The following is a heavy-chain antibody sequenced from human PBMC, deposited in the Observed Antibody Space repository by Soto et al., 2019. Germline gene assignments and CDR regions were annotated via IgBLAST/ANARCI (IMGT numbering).Heavy chain of an antibody. V-gene: IGHV1-24*01. CDR3: ATSARYYDILTGYYNVLDY. D-gene: IGHD3-9*01. CDR2: FDPEDGET. CDR1: GYTLTELS. J-gene: IGHJ4*02. Sequence: ASVKVSWKVSGYTLTELSMHWVRQAPGKGLEWMGGFDPEDGETIYAQKFQGRVTMTEDTSTDTAYMELSSLRSEDTAVYYCATSARYYDILTGYYNVLDYWGQGTLVTVSS.